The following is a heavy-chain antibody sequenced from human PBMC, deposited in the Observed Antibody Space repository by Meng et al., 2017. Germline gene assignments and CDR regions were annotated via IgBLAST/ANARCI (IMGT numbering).Heavy chain of an antibody. V-gene: IGHV4-34*01. CDR2: INHSGST. CDR3: ARKFTMVRGIYNWFDP. D-gene: IGHD3-10*01. Sequence: QVQLQQWGAGLLKPSEPLSLTCAVYGWSFSSCYWRWIRQPPGKGLEWIGEINHSGSTNYHPSLKSRVTISVDTSKNQFSLKLSSVTAADTAVYYCARKFTMVRGIYNWFDPWGQGTLVTVSS. J-gene: IGHJ5*02. CDR1: GWSFSSCY.